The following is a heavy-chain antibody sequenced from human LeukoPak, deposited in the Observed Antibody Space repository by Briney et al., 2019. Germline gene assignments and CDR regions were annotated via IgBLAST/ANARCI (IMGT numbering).Heavy chain of an antibody. Sequence: PSETLSLTCAVYGGSFSGYYWSWIRQPPGKGLEWIGEINHSGSTNYNPSLKSRVTISVDTSKNQFSLKLSSVTAADTAVYYCARGKAAGDWGQGTPVTVSS. D-gene: IGHD6-13*01. CDR2: INHSGST. CDR1: GGSFSGYY. CDR3: ARGKAAGD. J-gene: IGHJ4*02. V-gene: IGHV4-34*01.